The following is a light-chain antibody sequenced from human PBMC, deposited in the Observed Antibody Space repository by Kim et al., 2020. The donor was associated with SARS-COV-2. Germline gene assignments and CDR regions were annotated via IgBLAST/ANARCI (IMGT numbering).Light chain of an antibody. CDR3: QAWDSSTVV. CDR2: QDS. V-gene: IGLV3-1*01. Sequence: VSPGQTASITCSGDKLGDKYACWYQQKPGQSPVVVIYQDSKRPSGIPERFSGSNSGNTATLTISGTQAMDEADYYCQAWDSSTVVFGGGTQLTVL. J-gene: IGLJ2*01. CDR1: KLGDKY.